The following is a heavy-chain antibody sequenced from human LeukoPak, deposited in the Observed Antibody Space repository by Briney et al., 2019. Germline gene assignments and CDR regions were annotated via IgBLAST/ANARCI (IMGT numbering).Heavy chain of an antibody. J-gene: IGHJ4*02. CDR3: GRFGNEAGIDN. CDR2: IKPSGTET. CDR1: GFTFSTYW. D-gene: IGHD3-10*01. V-gene: IGHV3-7*01. Sequence: GGSLRLSCAASGFTFSTYWMTWVRQAPGKGLEWVANIKPSGTETYYGDPVKGRFTISRDNAKNLLYLQMSSLRAEDTAVYSCGRFGNEAGIDNWGQGTLVTVSS.